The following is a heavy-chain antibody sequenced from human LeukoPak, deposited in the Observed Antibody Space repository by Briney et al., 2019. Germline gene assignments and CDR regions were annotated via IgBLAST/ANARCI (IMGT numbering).Heavy chain of an antibody. CDR2: ISTYFGVT. V-gene: IGHV1-18*04. CDR1: GFRFSSFG. Sequence: ASVKVSCKASGFRFSSFGVSWVRQAPGQGLEWMGWISTYFGVTHYAEKFEDRVTMTIDTPTTTAYMELRSLRYDDTAVYYCARDSDYSGNGNGDWFDPWGQGTVVTVSS. CDR3: ARDSDYSGNGNGDWFDP. D-gene: IGHD4-11*01. J-gene: IGHJ5*02.